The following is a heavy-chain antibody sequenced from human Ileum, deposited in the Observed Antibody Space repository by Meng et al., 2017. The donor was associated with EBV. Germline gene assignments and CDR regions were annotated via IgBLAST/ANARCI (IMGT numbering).Heavy chain of an antibody. V-gene: IGHV4-34*02. CDR2: INHSGST. CDR1: GGFFSGYY. D-gene: IGHD3-22*01. J-gene: IGHJ5*02. CDR3: AREARSSGYHPGIGP. Sequence: VQLQQWGAGLLKPSETRSLTCAVYGGFFSGYYWSWIRQSPGKGLEWIGEINHSGSTNYNPSLKSRVTISVDTSKNQFSLKLTSVTAADTAVYYCAREARSSGYHPGIGPWGQGTLVTVSS.